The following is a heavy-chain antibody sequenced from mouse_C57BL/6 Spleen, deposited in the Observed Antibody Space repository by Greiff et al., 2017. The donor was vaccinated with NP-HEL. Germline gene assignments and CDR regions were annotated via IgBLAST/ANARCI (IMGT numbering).Heavy chain of an antibody. CDR1: GYTFTSYW. J-gene: IGHJ3*01. D-gene: IGHD1-1*01. CDR3: ARSGITTVVDPLFAY. Sequence: QVQLKQPGTELVKPGASVKLSCKASGYTFTSYWMHWVKQRPGQGLEWIGNINPSNGGTNYNEKFKSKATLTVDKSSSTAYMQLSSLTSEDSAVYYCARSGITTVVDPLFAYWGQGTLVTVSA. V-gene: IGHV1-53*01. CDR2: INPSNGGT.